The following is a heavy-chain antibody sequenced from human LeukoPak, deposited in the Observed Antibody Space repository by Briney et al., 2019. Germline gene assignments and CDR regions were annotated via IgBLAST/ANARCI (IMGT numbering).Heavy chain of an antibody. CDR3: ARLPAPSRLLWFGENAFDI. V-gene: IGHV4-39*01. D-gene: IGHD3-10*01. J-gene: IGHJ3*02. CDR1: GGSISSSSYY. CDR2: IYYSGST. Sequence: RTSETLSLTCTVSGGSISSSSYYWGWIRQPPGKGLEWIGSIYYSGSTYHNPSLKSRVTISVDTSKNQFSLKLSSVTAADTAVYYCARLPAPSRLLWFGENAFDIWGQGTMVTVSS.